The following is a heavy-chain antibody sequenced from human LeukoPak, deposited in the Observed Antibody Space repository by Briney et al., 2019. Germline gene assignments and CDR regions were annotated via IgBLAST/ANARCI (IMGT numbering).Heavy chain of an antibody. CDR2: INPNSGGT. D-gene: IGHD3-3*01. CDR1: GYSFNAYY. V-gene: IGHV1-2*02. Sequence: VASVKVSCKASGYSFNAYYIHWVRQAPGQGLEWMGWINPNSGGTNYVQKFEGRVTMTRDTSINTAYMELSRLRSDDTAVYYCARVRAHFGVVNPGFDYWGQGTLVTVSS. CDR3: ARVRAHFGVVNPGFDY. J-gene: IGHJ4*02.